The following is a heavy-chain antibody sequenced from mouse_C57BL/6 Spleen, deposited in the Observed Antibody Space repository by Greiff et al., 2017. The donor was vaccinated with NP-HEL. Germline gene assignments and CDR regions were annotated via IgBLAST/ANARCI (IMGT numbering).Heavy chain of an antibody. J-gene: IGHJ2*01. D-gene: IGHD2-3*01. V-gene: IGHV1-74*01. CDR1: GYTFTSYW. CDR2: IHPSDSDT. Sequence: QVHVKQPGAELVKPGASVKVSCKASGYTFTSYWMHWVKQRPGQGLEWIGRIHPSDSDTNYNQKFKGKATLTVDKSSSTAYMHLSSLTSEDSAVYYCAVYDNYFDYWGQGTTLTVSS. CDR3: AVYDNYFDY.